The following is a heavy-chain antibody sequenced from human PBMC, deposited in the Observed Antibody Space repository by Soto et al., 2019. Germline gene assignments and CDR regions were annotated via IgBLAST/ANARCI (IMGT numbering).Heavy chain of an antibody. CDR3: AKRLWSGSNSVGNGMDV. CDR1: GFSFSNYA. Sequence: EVQLLESGGGLVQPGGSLRLSCAASGFSFSNYAVTWVRQAPGKGLEWVSAISASGGSTYYADSVKGRFTISRDNSKNTVKLEINSLTNEDTAVYYGAKRLWSGSNSVGNGMDVWRQGTTVTVSS. J-gene: IGHJ6*02. CDR2: ISASGGST. D-gene: IGHD1-26*01. V-gene: IGHV3-23*01.